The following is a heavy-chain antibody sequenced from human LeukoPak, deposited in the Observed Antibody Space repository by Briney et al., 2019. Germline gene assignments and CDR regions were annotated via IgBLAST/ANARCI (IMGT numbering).Heavy chain of an antibody. V-gene: IGHV3-21*06. Sequence: GGSLRLSCSASEFTFSIYSMNWVRQSPGKGLEWVSSISSSSGYIYYADSVKGRFTISRDNAKNRLYLQMNSLRAEDTAVYYCARGLGAYCSGGSCTFDNWGQGTLVTVSS. CDR2: ISSSSGYI. CDR3: ARGLGAYCSGGSCTFDN. J-gene: IGHJ4*02. D-gene: IGHD2-15*01. CDR1: EFTFSIYS.